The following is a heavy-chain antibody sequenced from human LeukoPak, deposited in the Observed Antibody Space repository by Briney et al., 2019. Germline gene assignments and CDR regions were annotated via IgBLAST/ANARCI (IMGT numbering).Heavy chain of an antibody. D-gene: IGHD3-10*01. CDR2: ISSSGSTK. Sequence: GGSLRLSCAASGFTFSSYSMNWVRQAPGKGLEWVSYISSSGSTKKYADSVKGRFTISRDNAKNSLYLQMNSLRAEDTAVYYCARDPGAEYYFDYWGQGTLVTVSS. CDR1: GFTFSSYS. J-gene: IGHJ4*02. V-gene: IGHV3-48*04. CDR3: ARDPGAEYYFDY.